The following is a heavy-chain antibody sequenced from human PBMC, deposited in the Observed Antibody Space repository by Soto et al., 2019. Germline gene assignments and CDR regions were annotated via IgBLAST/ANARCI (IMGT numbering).Heavy chain of an antibody. CDR1: GFTFSSYS. CDR3: ARDWGLAARRELDY. V-gene: IGHV3-21*01. D-gene: IGHD6-6*01. Sequence: EVQLVESGGGLVKPGGSLRLSCAASGFTFSSYSMNWVRKAQGQGLEWVSSISSSSRYIYYAEFVKGRFTISRDTAQNSLYLQMNSLRAEDTAVYYCARDWGLAARRELDYWGEGTLVTVSS. J-gene: IGHJ4*02. CDR2: ISSSSRYI.